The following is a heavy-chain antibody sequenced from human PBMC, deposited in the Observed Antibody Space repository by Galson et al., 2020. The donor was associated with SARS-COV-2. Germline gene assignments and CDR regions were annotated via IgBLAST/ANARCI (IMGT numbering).Heavy chain of an antibody. Sequence: SETLSLTCTVSGGSISSGDYYWSWIRQPPGKGLEWIGYIYYSGSTYYNPSLKSRVTISVDTSKNQFSLKLSSVTAADTAVYYCARGIDDILTGSEWGQGTLVTVSS. CDR3: ARGIDDILTGSE. V-gene: IGHV4-30-4*08. D-gene: IGHD3-9*01. CDR1: GGSISSGDYY. CDR2: IYYSGST. J-gene: IGHJ4*02.